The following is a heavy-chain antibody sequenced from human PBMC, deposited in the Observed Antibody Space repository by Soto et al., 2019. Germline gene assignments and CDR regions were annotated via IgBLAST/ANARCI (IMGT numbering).Heavy chain of an antibody. Sequence: PSETLSLICTVSGGSVSSESHYWSWIRQPPGKGLEWIGYIYYTGSTNYNPSLKGRVTMSVDTSRDQVSLRLRSVTRADTAVYYCARDQYDFRSGSYYYAMEVWGQGTKVTVSS. D-gene: IGHD3-3*01. CDR1: GGSVSSESHY. V-gene: IGHV4-61*01. CDR2: IYYTGST. J-gene: IGHJ6*02. CDR3: ARDQYDFRSGSYYYAMEV.